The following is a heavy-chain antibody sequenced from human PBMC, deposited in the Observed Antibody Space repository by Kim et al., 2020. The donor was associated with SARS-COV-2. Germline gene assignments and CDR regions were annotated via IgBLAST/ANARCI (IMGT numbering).Heavy chain of an antibody. V-gene: IGHV3-7*01. Sequence: GGSLRLSCAASGFTFSSYWMTWVRQAPGKGLEWVANIKQDGSEKNYVDSVKGRFIISRDNSKNALYLQMNSLRVEDTAVYYCARGHNSAYDHAFDIWGQG. CDR1: GFTFSSYW. CDR3: ARGHNSAYDHAFDI. CDR2: IKQDGSEK. J-gene: IGHJ3*02. D-gene: IGHD5-12*01.